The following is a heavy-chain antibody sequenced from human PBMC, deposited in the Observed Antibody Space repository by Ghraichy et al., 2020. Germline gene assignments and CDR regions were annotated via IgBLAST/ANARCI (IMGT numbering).Heavy chain of an antibody. Sequence: GGSLRLSCAASGFTFSSYAMSWVRQAPGKGLEWVSAISGSGGSTYYADSVKGRFTISRDNSKNTLYLQMNSLRAEDTAVYYCAKELVVPAATDYYYGMDVWGQGTTVTVSS. V-gene: IGHV3-23*01. CDR2: ISGSGGST. D-gene: IGHD2-2*01. J-gene: IGHJ6*02. CDR3: AKELVVPAATDYYYGMDV. CDR1: GFTFSSYA.